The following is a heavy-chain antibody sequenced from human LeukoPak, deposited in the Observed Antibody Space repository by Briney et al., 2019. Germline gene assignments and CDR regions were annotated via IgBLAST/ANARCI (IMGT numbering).Heavy chain of an antibody. V-gene: IGHV3-33*01. CDR3: ARVIGWSLFDC. Sequence: GGSLRLSCVASGFTFSSYGMHWVRQAPGKGLEWVAVIWYDGSKEYLADSVKGRFTISRDNSKNTVYLQMNSLKTEDTAVYYCARVIGWSLFDCWGQGTLVTVSS. CDR1: GFTFSSYG. J-gene: IGHJ4*02. D-gene: IGHD2-15*01. CDR2: IWYDGSKE.